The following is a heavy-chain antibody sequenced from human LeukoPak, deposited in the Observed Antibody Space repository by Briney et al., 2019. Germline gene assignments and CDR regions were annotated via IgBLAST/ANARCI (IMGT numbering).Heavy chain of an antibody. D-gene: IGHD3-10*01. CDR2: IFYSGST. J-gene: IGHJ3*02. Sequence: SETLSLTCTVSGGSISNYYWSWIRQPPGKGLEWIGYIFYSGSTNYNPSLKSRVTISIDTSKNQFSLNLSSVTAADTAVYYCAASFRGVILEGFDIWGQGTMVTVSS. CDR1: GGSISNYY. CDR3: AASFRGVILEGFDI. V-gene: IGHV4-59*01.